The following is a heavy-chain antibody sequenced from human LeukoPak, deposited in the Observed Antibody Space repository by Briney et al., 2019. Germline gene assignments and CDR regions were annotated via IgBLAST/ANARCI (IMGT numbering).Heavy chain of an antibody. V-gene: IGHV3-43*01. D-gene: IGHD1-26*01. CDR3: AKGNSGEYYDTHFDS. J-gene: IGHJ5*01. Sequence: GGSLRLSCAASGCTFDDYTMHWVRKAPGKGLEWVSLVNWSGDTAYYADSVKGRFTISRDNSRNSLYLQMNSLRSEDTAFYYCAKGNSGEYYDTHFDSWGQGTLVAVSS. CDR2: VNWSGDTA. CDR1: GCTFDDYT.